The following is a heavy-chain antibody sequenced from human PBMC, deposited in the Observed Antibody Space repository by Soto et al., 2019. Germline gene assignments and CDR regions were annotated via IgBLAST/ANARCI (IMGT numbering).Heavy chain of an antibody. CDR2: INHSGST. V-gene: IGHV4-34*01. D-gene: IGHD3-16*01. J-gene: IGHJ4*02. CDR1: GESLSGYY. Sequence: QVQLQQWGAGLLKPSETLSLTCAVYGESLSGYYWSWIRQPPGKGLEWIGEINHSGSTNYNPSLKSRVTISVDTSKNQFSLKLSSVTAADTAVYYCARRRGTYYFDYWGQGTLVTVSS. CDR3: ARRRGTYYFDY.